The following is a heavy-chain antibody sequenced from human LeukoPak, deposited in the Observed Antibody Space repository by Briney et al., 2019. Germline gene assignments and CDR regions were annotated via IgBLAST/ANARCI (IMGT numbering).Heavy chain of an antibody. J-gene: IGHJ6*04. CDR1: GFTFSDYW. D-gene: IGHD3-10*02. V-gene: IGHV3-74*01. CDR3: AELGITMIGGV. Sequence: GGSLRLSCAASGFTFSDYWMHWVRQTPGKGLEWVSRISDVGTHIHYADSVKGRFTISRDNSKNTLYLQINSLRTEDTAVYYCAELGITMIGGVWGKGTTVTISS. CDR2: ISDVGTHI.